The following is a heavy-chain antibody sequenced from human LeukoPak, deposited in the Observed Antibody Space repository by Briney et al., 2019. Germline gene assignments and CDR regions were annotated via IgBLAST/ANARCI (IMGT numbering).Heavy chain of an antibody. V-gene: IGHV1-45*02. CDR2: ITPFNGNT. D-gene: IGHD2-21*01. CDR3: ARAAMGENAFDI. J-gene: IGHJ3*02. Sequence: GASVKVSCKASGYTFTYRYLHWVRQAPGQALEWMGWITPFNGNTNYAQKFQDRVTITRDRSMSTAYMELSSLRSEDTAMYYCARAAMGENAFDIWGQGTMVTVSS. CDR1: GYTFTYRY.